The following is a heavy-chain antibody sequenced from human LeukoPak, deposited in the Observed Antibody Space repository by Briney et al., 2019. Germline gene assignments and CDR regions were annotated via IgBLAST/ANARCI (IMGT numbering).Heavy chain of an antibody. CDR3: AKSVPYCGGDCYSMEVDY. CDR1: GFTFSSYA. CDR2: ISGSGGST. V-gene: IGHV3-23*01. Sequence: GGSLRLSCAASGFTFSSYAMSWVRQAPGKGLEWVSAISGSGGSTYYADSVKGRFTISRDNSKNTLYLQMNSLRAEDTAVYYCAKSVPYCGGDCYSMEVDYWGQGTLVTVSS. J-gene: IGHJ4*02. D-gene: IGHD2-21*02.